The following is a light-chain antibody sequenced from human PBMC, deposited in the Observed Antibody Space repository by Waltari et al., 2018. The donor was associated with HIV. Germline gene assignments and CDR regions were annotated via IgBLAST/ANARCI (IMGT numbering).Light chain of an antibody. CDR2: TNN. V-gene: IGLV1-47*01. CDR1: SSNIGRNY. J-gene: IGLJ2*01. CDR3: AAWDASLSVV. Sequence: QSVLTQPPSASGTPGQRVTISCSGSSSNIGRNYVYWYQQLPGTAPNLLIYTNNQRPSGVPDRFSGSKSGTSASLAISGLRSEDEADYYCAAWDASLSVVFGGGTKLTVL.